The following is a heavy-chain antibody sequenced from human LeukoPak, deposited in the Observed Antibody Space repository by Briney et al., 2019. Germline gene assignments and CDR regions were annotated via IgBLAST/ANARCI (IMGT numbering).Heavy chain of an antibody. D-gene: IGHD4-23*01. Sequence: SETLSLTCTVSGGSISSGGYYWSWIRQPPGKGLEWIGYIYHSGSTYYNPSLKSRVTISVDRSKNQFSLKLSSVTAADTAVYYCARGAVNSAGRWFDPWGQGTLVTVSS. CDR2: IYHSGST. CDR3: ARGAVNSAGRWFDP. CDR1: GGSISSGGYY. J-gene: IGHJ5*02. V-gene: IGHV4-30-2*01.